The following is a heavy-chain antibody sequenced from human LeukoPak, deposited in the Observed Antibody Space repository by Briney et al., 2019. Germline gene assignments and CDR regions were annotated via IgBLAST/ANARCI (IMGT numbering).Heavy chain of an antibody. CDR2: INHSGST. CDR3: ARRPQNYYGSGSYYTR. CDR1: GGSFSGYY. Sequence: SETLSLTCAVYGGSFSGYYWSWIRQPPGKGLEWIGEINHSGSTNYNPSLKSRVTISVDTSKNQFSLKLSSVTAADTAVYYCARRPQNYYGSGSYYTRWGQGTLVTVSS. V-gene: IGHV4-34*01. J-gene: IGHJ4*02. D-gene: IGHD3-10*01.